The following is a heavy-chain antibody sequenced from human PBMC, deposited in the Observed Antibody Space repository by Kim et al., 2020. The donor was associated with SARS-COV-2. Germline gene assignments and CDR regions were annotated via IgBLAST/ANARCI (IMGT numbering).Heavy chain of an antibody. D-gene: IGHD5-12*01. J-gene: IGHJ4*02. V-gene: IGHV3-23*01. Sequence: ADSVKGRFTISRDNSKNTLYLQMNSLRAEDTAVYYCAKPVEMATITYVDYWGQGTLVTVSS. CDR3: AKPVEMATITYVDY.